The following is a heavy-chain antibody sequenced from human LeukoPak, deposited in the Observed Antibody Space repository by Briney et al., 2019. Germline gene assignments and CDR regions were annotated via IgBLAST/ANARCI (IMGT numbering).Heavy chain of an antibody. Sequence: SVKVSCKASGGTFSSYAISWVRQAPGQGLEWMGGIIPIFGTANYAQKFQGRVTITADESTSTAYMELSSLRSEDTAVYYCARSLGDLAWHYFDYWGQGTLVTVSS. CDR3: ARSLGDLAWHYFDY. D-gene: IGHD2-21*02. V-gene: IGHV1-69*13. CDR1: GGTFSSYA. CDR2: IIPIFGTA. J-gene: IGHJ4*02.